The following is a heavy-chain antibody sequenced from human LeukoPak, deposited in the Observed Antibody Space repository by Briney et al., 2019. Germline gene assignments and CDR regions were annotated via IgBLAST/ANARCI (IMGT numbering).Heavy chain of an antibody. V-gene: IGHV3-33*01. CDR3: ARASLYYDFWSGKYYFDY. CDR1: GFTFRSYG. D-gene: IGHD3-3*01. CDR2: IWYDGSNK. Sequence: GGSLRLSCAASGFTFRSYGMHWVRQAPGKGLEWVAVIWYDGSNKYYADSVKGRFTISRDNSKNTLYLQMNSLRAEDTAVYYCARASLYYDFWSGKYYFDYWGQGTLVTVSS. J-gene: IGHJ4*02.